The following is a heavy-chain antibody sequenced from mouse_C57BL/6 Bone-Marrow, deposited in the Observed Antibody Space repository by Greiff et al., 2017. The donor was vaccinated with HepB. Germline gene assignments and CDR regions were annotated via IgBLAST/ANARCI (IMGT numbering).Heavy chain of an antibody. CDR1: GFNIKDDY. Sequence: EVKLVESGAELVRPGASVKLSCTASGFNIKDDYMHWVKQRPEQGLEWIGWIDPENGDTEYASKFQGKATITADTSCNTAYLQLSSLTSEDTAVYYCTTLFFSSPYYFDYWGQGTTLTVSS. V-gene: IGHV14-4*01. J-gene: IGHJ2*01. CDR3: TTLFFSSPYYFDY. D-gene: IGHD1-3*01. CDR2: IDPENGDT.